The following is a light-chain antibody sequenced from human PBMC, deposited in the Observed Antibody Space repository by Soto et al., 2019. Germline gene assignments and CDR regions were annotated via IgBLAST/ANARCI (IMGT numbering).Light chain of an antibody. CDR1: HSVLNTSNNRTY. Sequence: DIVMTQSPDSLAGSLGERATIHCKSSHSVLNTSNNRTYLAWYQQKPGLPPKLLIYWASTREVGVPDRFRGSGSGTDFTLSINTLQAEDAAVYFCQQYYSPPLSFGGGTHVEIK. J-gene: IGKJ4*01. CDR3: QQYYSPPLS. V-gene: IGKV4-1*01. CDR2: WAS.